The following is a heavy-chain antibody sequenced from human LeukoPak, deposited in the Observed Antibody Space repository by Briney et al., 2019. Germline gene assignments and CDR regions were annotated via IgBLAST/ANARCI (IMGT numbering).Heavy chain of an antibody. CDR3: ATTIIGGREGERLDTAMVTARY. CDR1: GYTFASYD. V-gene: IGHV1-8*03. Sequence: GASVKVSCKASGYTFASYDINWVRQATGQGLEWMGWMNPNSGNTGYAQKFQGRVTITRNTSISTAYMELSSLRSEDTAVYYCATTIIGGREGERLDTAMVTARYWGQGTLVTVSS. CDR2: MNPNSGNT. J-gene: IGHJ4*02. D-gene: IGHD5-18*01.